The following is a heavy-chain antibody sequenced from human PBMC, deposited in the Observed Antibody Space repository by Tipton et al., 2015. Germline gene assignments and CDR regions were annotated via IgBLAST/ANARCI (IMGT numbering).Heavy chain of an antibody. CDR2: ISHSGNT. CDR3: ACQDYDILTRDYQTVDY. J-gene: IGHJ4*02. CDR1: GLTFSTYA. D-gene: IGHD3-9*01. Sequence: LRLSCAASGLTFSTYAVSWVRQGPGRGLEWIGSISHSGNTYYNPSLKSRVTISVDTSKNQFSLRVRSVTAADTAVYYCACQDYDILTRDYQTVDYWGQGTLVTVSS. V-gene: IGHV4-38-2*01.